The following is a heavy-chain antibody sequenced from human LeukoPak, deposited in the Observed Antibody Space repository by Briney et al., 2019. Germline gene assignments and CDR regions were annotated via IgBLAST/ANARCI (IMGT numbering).Heavy chain of an antibody. CDR3: ARGLPRIAAAGT. D-gene: IGHD6-13*01. J-gene: IGHJ5*02. Sequence: SVKVSCKASGGTFSSYAISWVRQAPGQGLEWMGRIIPIFGTANYAQKFQGRVTITADKSTSTAYMELSNLRSEDTAVYYCARGLPRIAAAGTWGQGTLVTVSS. V-gene: IGHV1-69*06. CDR1: GGTFSSYA. CDR2: IIPIFGTA.